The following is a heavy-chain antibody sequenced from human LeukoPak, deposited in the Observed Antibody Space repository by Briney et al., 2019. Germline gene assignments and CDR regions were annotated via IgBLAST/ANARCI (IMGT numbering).Heavy chain of an antibody. CDR2: INHSGST. J-gene: IGHJ5*02. V-gene: IGHV4-34*01. CDR3: ARGKGESVYDFWSGYNWFDP. CDR1: GGSFSGYY. D-gene: IGHD3-3*01. Sequence: KPSETLSLTCAVYGGSFSGYYWSWIRQPPGKGLEWIGEINHSGSTNYNPSLKSRVTISVDTSKNQFSLKLSSVTAADTAVYYCARGKGESVYDFWSGYNWFDPWGQGTLVTVSS.